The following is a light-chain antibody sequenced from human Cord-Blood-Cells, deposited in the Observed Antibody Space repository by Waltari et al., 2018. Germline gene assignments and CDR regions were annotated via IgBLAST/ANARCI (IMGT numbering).Light chain of an antibody. Sequence: QSALTQPPSASGSPGQSVTISCTGTSSDVGGYTYVSRYPPHPGKAPKLMIYEVSKRPSGVPDRFSGSKSGNTASLTVSGLQAEDEADYYCSSYAGSNIWVFGGGTKLTVL. V-gene: IGLV2-8*01. CDR2: EVS. J-gene: IGLJ3*02. CDR1: SSDVGGYTY. CDR3: SSYAGSNIWV.